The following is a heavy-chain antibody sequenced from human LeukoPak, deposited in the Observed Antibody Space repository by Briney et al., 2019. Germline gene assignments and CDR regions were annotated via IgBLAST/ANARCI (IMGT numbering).Heavy chain of an antibody. J-gene: IGHJ6*02. V-gene: IGHV1-8*01. CDR1: GYTFTSYD. CDR3: ARQLAAAGNYYYYYGMDV. CDR2: MNPNSGNT. D-gene: IGHD6-13*01. Sequence: ASVKVSCKASGYTFTSYDINWVRQATGQGLEWMGWMNPNSGNTGYAQKFQGRVTMTRNTSISTAYMELSSLRSEDTAVYYCARQLAAAGNYYYYYGMDVWGQGTTVTVSS.